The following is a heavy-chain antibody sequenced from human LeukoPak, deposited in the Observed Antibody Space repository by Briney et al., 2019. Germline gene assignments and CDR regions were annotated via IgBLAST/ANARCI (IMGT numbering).Heavy chain of an antibody. Sequence: ASVKVSCKASGYTFTSYYMHWVRQAPGQGLEWMGIINPSGGSTSYAQKFQGRVTMTRDMSRSTVYMELSSLGSEDTAVYYCASPMTRYFDWYYWGQGTLVTVSS. CDR1: GYTFTSYY. D-gene: IGHD3-9*01. CDR2: INPSGGST. J-gene: IGHJ4*02. CDR3: ASPMTRYFDWYY. V-gene: IGHV1-46*01.